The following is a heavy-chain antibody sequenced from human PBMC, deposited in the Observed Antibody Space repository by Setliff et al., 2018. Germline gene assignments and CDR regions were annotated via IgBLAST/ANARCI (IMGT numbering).Heavy chain of an antibody. J-gene: IGHJ6*02. D-gene: IGHD2-15*01. CDR3: ARRLPYYGMDV. CDR2: THIDGITV. Sequence: GGSLRLSCAASGFSSSRYEMIWVRQAPGKGLEWVSKTHIDGITVYSDSVKGRSIIYRDNARNSLHLQMNSLRAEDTAIYFCARRLPYYGMDVWGQGTTVTVSS. CDR1: GFSSSRYE. V-gene: IGHV3-48*03.